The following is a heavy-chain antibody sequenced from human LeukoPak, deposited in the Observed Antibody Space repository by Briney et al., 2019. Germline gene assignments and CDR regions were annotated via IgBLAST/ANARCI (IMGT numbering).Heavy chain of an antibody. Sequence: ASVKVSCKASGYTFTSYYMHWVRQAPGQGLEWMGIINPSGGSTSYAQKFQGRVTMTRDMSTSTVYMELSSLRSEDTAVYYCAGGRSNSGVNWYLDLWGRGTLVTVSS. CDR1: GYTFTSYY. CDR2: INPSGGST. D-gene: IGHD2-21*01. V-gene: IGHV1-46*01. J-gene: IGHJ2*01. CDR3: AGGRSNSGVNWYLDL.